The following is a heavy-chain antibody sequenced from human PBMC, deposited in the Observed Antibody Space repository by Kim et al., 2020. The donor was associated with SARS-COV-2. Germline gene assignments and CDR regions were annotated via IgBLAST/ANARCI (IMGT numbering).Heavy chain of an antibody. CDR2: ISSSGSTI. V-gene: IGHV3-48*03. D-gene: IGHD3-9*01. CDR3: ARDRSPALRYFEPDAFDI. J-gene: IGHJ3*02. CDR1: GFTFSSYE. Sequence: GGSLRLSCAASGFTFSSYEMNWVRQAPGKGLEWVSYISSSGSTIYYADSVKGRFTISRDNAKNSLYLQMNSLRAEDTAVYYCARDRSPALRYFEPDAFDIWGQGTMVTVSS.